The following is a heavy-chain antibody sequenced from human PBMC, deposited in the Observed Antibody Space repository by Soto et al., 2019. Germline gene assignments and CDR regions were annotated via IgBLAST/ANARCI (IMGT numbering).Heavy chain of an antibody. V-gene: IGHV4-31*03. D-gene: IGHD3-22*01. CDR2: IYYSGST. J-gene: IGHJ4*02. Sequence: PSETLSLTCTVSGGSISSGGYYWSWIRQHPGKGLEWIGYIYYSGSTYYNPSLKSRVTISVDTSKNQFSLKLSSVTAADTAVYYCARRDYYDSSGYYYEWYFDYWGQGTLVTVS. CDR3: ARRDYYDSSGYYYEWYFDY. CDR1: GGSISSGGYY.